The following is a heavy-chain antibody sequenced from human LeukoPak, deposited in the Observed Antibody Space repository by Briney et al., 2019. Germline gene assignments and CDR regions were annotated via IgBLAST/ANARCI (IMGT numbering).Heavy chain of an antibody. D-gene: IGHD2-8*01. V-gene: IGHV3-23*01. Sequence: PGGSLRLSCAASGFTFSSYAMSWVGQAPGKGLEWVSAISDSGGSTYDADSVKGRFTISRDNSKNTLYLQMNSLRAEDTAVYYCAKDTSIGRYCTNGVCSPFDYWGQGTLVTVSS. CDR2: ISDSGGST. CDR3: AKDTSIGRYCTNGVCSPFDY. J-gene: IGHJ4*02. CDR1: GFTFSSYA.